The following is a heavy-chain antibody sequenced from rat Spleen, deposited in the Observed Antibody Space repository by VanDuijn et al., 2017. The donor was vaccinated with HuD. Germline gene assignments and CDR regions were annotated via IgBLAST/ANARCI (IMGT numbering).Heavy chain of an antibody. V-gene: IGHV5-20*01. CDR2: ISFNGVST. Sequence: EVQLVESGGGLVQPGRSMKLSCAASGFTFSDYGMVWVLQAPTKGLEWVASISFNGVSTYYRDSVKGRFTIYSDNAKSTLYLQMESLRSEDTATYYCAKVTYYEYYYFDYWGQGVMVTVSS. CDR3: AKVTYYEYYYFDY. D-gene: IGHD1-9*01. CDR1: GFTFSDYG. J-gene: IGHJ2*01.